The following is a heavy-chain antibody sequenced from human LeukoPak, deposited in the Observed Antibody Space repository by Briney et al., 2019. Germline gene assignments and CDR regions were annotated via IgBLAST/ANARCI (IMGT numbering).Heavy chain of an antibody. CDR1: GGTFSSYA. CDR3: ARDLSPAAGTGY. Sequence: GASVKVSCKASGGTFSSYAISWVRQAPGQGLEWMGRIIPILGIANYAQKFQGRVTITADKSTSTAYMGLSSLRSEDTAVYYCARDLSPAAGTGYWGQGTLVTVSS. J-gene: IGHJ4*02. V-gene: IGHV1-69*04. CDR2: IIPILGIA. D-gene: IGHD6-13*01.